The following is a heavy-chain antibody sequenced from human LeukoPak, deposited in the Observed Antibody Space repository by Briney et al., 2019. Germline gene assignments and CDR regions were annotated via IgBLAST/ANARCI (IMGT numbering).Heavy chain of an antibody. J-gene: IGHJ4*02. D-gene: IGHD6-19*01. V-gene: IGHV4-34*01. CDR1: GGYFSGYY. Sequence: SETLSLTCAVYGGYFSGYYWSWIRQPPGKGLGWIGEINHSGSTNYNPSLKSRVTISVDTSKNQFSLKLSSVTAADTAVYYCARDLEDSSGWYRWDYWGQGTLVTVSS. CDR2: INHSGST. CDR3: ARDLEDSSGWYRWDY.